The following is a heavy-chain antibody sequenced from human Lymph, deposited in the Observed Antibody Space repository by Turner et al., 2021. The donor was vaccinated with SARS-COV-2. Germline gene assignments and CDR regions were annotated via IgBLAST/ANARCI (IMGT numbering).Heavy chain of an antibody. CDR2: ISWNSGSI. CDR1: GFTFDDYA. CDR3: AKDRGGEQLVRLFDY. D-gene: IGHD6-6*01. Sequence: EVQLVESGGGLVQPGRSLRLSCSASGFTFDDYAMHWVRQAPGKVLEWVSGISWNSGSIGYAASVKGRFTISRDNAKNSLYLQMNSLRAEDTAFYYCAKDRGGEQLVRLFDYWGQGTLVTVSS. V-gene: IGHV3-9*01. J-gene: IGHJ4*02.